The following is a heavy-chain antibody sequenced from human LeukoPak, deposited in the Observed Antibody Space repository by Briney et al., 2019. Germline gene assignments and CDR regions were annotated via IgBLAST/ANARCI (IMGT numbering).Heavy chain of an antibody. CDR3: ARGKLELRAYYYYYMDV. V-gene: IGHV4-34*01. D-gene: IGHD1-7*01. CDR2: INRSGST. CDR1: GGSFSGYY. J-gene: IGHJ6*03. Sequence: PSETLSLTCAVYGGSFSGYYWGWIRQPPGKGLEWIGEINRSGSTNYNPSLKSRVTISVDTSKNQFSLKLSSVTAADTAVYYCARGKLELRAYYYYYMDVWGKGTTVTVSS.